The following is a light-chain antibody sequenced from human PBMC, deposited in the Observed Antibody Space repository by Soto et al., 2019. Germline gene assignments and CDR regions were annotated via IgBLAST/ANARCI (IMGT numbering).Light chain of an antibody. CDR3: SSYGSTSTRYV. CDR1: SSDVGGYHY. Sequence: QSVLTQPASVSGSPGQSITISCTGTSSDVGGYHYDSWYQQHPGKAPKLMIYEVSNRPSGVSNRFSGSKSGNTASLTISGLQAEDEADYFCSSYGSTSTRYVFGTGTKLTVL. V-gene: IGLV2-14*01. CDR2: EVS. J-gene: IGLJ1*01.